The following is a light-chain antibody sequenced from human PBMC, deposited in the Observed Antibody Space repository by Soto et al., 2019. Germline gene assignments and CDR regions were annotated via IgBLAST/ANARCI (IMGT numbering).Light chain of an antibody. Sequence: DIQMTQSPSSLSASVGDRVTITCQASQDISNYLNWYQQKPGKAPKLLIYDASNLETGVPSRFSGSGSGTDFTFTISILQPEDIATYYCQQYDNPHITFGPGTKVDIK. CDR3: QQYDNPHIT. CDR2: DAS. J-gene: IGKJ3*01. CDR1: QDISNY. V-gene: IGKV1-33*01.